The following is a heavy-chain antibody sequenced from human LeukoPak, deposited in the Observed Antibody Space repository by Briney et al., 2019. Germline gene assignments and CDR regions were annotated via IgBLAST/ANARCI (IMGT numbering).Heavy chain of an antibody. V-gene: IGHV1-8*01. CDR3: ARGTFSTSYTYYYYYYMDV. CDR1: GYTFTSYD. J-gene: IGHJ6*03. Sequence: GASVKVSCKASGYTFTSYDINWVRQATGQGLEWMGWMNPNSGNTGYAQKFQGRVTMTRNTSISTAYMELSSLRSEDTAVYYCARGTFSTSYTYYYYYYMDVWGKGTTVTVSS. CDR2: MNPNSGNT. D-gene: IGHD2-2*01.